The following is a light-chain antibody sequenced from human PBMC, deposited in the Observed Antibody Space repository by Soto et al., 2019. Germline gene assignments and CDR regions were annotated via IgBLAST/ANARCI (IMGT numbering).Light chain of an antibody. V-gene: IGKV3-15*01. CDR1: QSVSSN. Sequence: EIVLTQSPGALSLSPGDRSTLSCRASQSVSSNLAWYQQKPGQAPRLLIYGASTRATGVAARFTGSGSGTEFTPTISSLQTEDFALYYCQQYNNWPITFGPGTRLEIK. J-gene: IGKJ5*01. CDR3: QQYNNWPIT. CDR2: GAS.